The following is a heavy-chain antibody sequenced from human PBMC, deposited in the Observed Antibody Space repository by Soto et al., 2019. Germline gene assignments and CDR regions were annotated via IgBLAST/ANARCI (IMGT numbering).Heavy chain of an antibody. Sequence: QVQLVQSGAEVKKPGASVKVSCKASGYTFTSYDINWVRQATGQGLEWMGWMNPNSGNTGYAQKFQGRVTMTRNTSISTAYMELSSLRSEDTAVYYCARGTSPAWLQCDRYGRNWFDPWGQGTLVTVSS. CDR1: GYTFTSYD. V-gene: IGHV1-8*01. CDR2: MNPNSGNT. D-gene: IGHD5-12*01. CDR3: ARGTSPAWLQCDRYGRNWFDP. J-gene: IGHJ5*02.